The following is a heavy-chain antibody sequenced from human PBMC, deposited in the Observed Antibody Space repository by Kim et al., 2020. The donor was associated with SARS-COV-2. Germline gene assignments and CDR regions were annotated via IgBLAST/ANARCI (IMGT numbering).Heavy chain of an antibody. J-gene: IGHJ4*02. D-gene: IGHD2-2*01. V-gene: IGHV4-31*02. Sequence: YNPSLKSRVTISVDTSKNQFSLKLSSVTAADTAVYYCARIHPSWGGGVDYWGQGTLVTVSS. CDR3: ARIHPSWGGGVDY.